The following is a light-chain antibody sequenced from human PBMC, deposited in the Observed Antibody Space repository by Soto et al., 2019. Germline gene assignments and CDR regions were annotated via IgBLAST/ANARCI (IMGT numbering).Light chain of an antibody. V-gene: IGKV3D-15*01. CDR3: QQYNNRPPIT. CDR1: QSVSSK. Sequence: ETVMTQSPATLSVSPGERATLSCWASQSVSSKLAWYQQKPGQAPRLLIYGASTRATGIPARFSGSGSGTEFTLTISSLQSEDFAVYYCQQYNNRPPITFGQGTRLEIK. CDR2: GAS. J-gene: IGKJ5*01.